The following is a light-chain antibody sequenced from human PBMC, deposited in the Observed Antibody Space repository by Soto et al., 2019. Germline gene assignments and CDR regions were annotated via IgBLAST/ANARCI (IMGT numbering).Light chain of an antibody. CDR3: QQDNNWPQT. CDR2: GAS. Sequence: ELVKTQSPATRAVCQGEVATLSCRASQSVRSSVAWYQQKPGQAPRLLIYGASTRATGIPARISGSGSGTEFTLTISSLQSEDFAVYYCQQDNNWPQTFGQGTKVDIK. CDR1: QSVRSS. J-gene: IGKJ1*01. V-gene: IGKV3-15*01.